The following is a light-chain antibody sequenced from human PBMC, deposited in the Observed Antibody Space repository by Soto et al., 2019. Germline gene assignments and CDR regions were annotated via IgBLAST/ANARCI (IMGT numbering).Light chain of an antibody. CDR3: QQYDGLHTWT. Sequence: DIEMTQSPSSLSASIGERVTITCKASQDISNSLNWYQHIPGRAPKLLIYGASNLETGVPSRFRGGGSGTHFAFPITSLQTADVANYYCQQYDGLHTWTFGQGTKVDIK. J-gene: IGKJ1*01. V-gene: IGKV1-33*01. CDR2: GAS. CDR1: QDISNS.